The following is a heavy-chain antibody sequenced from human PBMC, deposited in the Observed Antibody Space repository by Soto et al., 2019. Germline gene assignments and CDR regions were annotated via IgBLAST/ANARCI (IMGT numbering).Heavy chain of an antibody. CDR3: ARSHYGDIGEFDY. CDR2: IYYSGST. D-gene: IGHD4-17*01. Sequence: SATPDIAGTVSGGSMSSSSYYGGGISQPPGKGLEWIGSIYYSGSTYYNPSLKSRVTISVDTSKNQFSLKLSSVTAADTAVYYCARSHYGDIGEFDYWGQGTLVTVSS. CDR1: GGSMSSSSYY. J-gene: IGHJ4*02. V-gene: IGHV4-39*01.